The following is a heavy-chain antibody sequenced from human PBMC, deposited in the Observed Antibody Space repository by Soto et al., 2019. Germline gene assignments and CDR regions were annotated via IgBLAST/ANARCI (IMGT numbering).Heavy chain of an antibody. V-gene: IGHV4-38-2*01. CDR2: VFHSGTT. CDR3: ARTSYDLLTGRLDTFDM. J-gene: IGHJ3*02. D-gene: IGHD3-9*01. Sequence: SETLSLTCAVSGYSINSGYYWGWIRQPPGKGLEWIGSVFHSGTTYSNPSLKTRLTISVDTSKNEISLDLNAVTAADTAVYYCARTSYDLLTGRLDTFDMWGQGTMVTVSS. CDR1: GYSINSGYY.